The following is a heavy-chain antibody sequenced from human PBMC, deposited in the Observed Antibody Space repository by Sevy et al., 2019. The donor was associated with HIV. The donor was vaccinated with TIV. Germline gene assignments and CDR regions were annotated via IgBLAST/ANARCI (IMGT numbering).Heavy chain of an antibody. J-gene: IGHJ4*02. Sequence: GGYLRLSCAASGFTFSDYYMIWIRQAPGKGLEWVSYIRSSGFTMYYADSVKGRFTISRDNAKNSLYLQMNSLRAEDTAVYYCARDYGGAAGFFDYWGQGILVTVSS. D-gene: IGHD6-13*01. CDR2: IRSSGFTM. CDR1: GFTFSDYY. CDR3: ARDYGGAAGFFDY. V-gene: IGHV3-11*01.